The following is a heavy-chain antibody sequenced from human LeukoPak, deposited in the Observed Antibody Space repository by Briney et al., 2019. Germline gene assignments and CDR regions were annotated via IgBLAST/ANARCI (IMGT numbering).Heavy chain of an antibody. D-gene: IGHD3-22*01. CDR2: IYPGDSDT. CDR1: GYSFTSYW. Sequence: GESLKISCKGSGYSFTSYWIGWVRQMPGKGLEWMGIIYPGDSDTRYSPSFQGQVTVSADKSISTAYLQWSSLKASDTAMYYCARVDYYDSSGYFHYNNWFDPWGQGTLVTVSS. CDR3: ARVDYYDSSGYFHYNNWFDP. V-gene: IGHV5-51*01. J-gene: IGHJ5*02.